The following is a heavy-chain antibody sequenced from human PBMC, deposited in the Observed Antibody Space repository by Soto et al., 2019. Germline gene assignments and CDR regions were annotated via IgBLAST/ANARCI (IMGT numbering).Heavy chain of an antibody. CDR3: ARVTNNYYGSGSYYRNETYYYYYYGMDV. J-gene: IGHJ6*02. V-gene: IGHV1-3*01. Sequence: GASVKVSCKASGYTFTSYAMHWVRQAPGQRLEWMGWINAGNGNTKYSQKFQGRVTITRDTSASTAYMELSRLRSEDTAVYYCARVTNNYYGSGSYYRNETYYYYYYGMDVWGQGTTVTVSS. CDR2: INAGNGNT. D-gene: IGHD3-10*01. CDR1: GYTFTSYA.